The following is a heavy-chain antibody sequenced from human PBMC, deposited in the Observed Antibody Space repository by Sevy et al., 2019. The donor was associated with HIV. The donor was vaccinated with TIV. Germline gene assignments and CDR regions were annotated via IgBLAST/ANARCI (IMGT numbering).Heavy chain of an antibody. Sequence: GGSLRLSCAASGFTFSSYAMSWVRQAPGKGLEWVSGISAGGGSPYYADSVKGRFAISRDNSKITLYLQMNSLRADDTAVYYCAKDRVWELGDAFDIWGQGTMVTVSS. V-gene: IGHV3-23*01. J-gene: IGHJ3*02. D-gene: IGHD1-26*01. CDR2: ISAGGGSP. CDR1: GFTFSSYA. CDR3: AKDRVWELGDAFDI.